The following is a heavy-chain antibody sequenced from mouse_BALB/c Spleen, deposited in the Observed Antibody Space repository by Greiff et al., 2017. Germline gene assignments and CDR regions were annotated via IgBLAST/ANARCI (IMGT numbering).Heavy chain of an antibody. J-gene: IGHJ2*01. CDR2: ISSGSSTI. CDR1: GFTFSSFG. V-gene: IGHV5-17*02. Sequence: EVKLMESGGGLVQPGGSRKLSCAASGFTFSSFGMHWVRQAPEKGLEWVAYISSGSSTIYYADTVKGRFTISRDNPKNTLFLQMTSLRSEDTAMYYCARETPYSNYFDYWGQGTTLTVSS. CDR3: ARETPYSNYFDY. D-gene: IGHD1-1*01.